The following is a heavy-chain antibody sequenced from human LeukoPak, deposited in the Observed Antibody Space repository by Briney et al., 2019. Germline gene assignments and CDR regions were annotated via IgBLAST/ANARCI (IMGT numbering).Heavy chain of an antibody. D-gene: IGHD4-17*01. Sequence: ASVKVSCKASGYTFTSYGISWVRQAPGQGLEWMGWISAYNGNTNYAQKLQGRATMTTDTSTSTAYMELRSLRSDDTAVYYCARGSSRGVTTPPGYWGQGTLVTVSS. CDR1: GYTFTSYG. CDR3: ARGSSRGVTTPPGY. CDR2: ISAYNGNT. V-gene: IGHV1-18*01. J-gene: IGHJ4*02.